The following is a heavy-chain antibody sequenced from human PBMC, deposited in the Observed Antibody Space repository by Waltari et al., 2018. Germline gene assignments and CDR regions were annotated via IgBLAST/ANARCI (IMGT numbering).Heavy chain of an antibody. CDR3: ARDPPEYSSSWYGFDY. V-gene: IGHV4-38-2*02. Sequence: QVQLQESGPGLVKPSETLSLTCAVSGYSISSGYYWGWIRQPPGKGLEWIGSIYHSGSTYYNPSLKSRVTISVDTSKNQFSLKLSSVTAADTAVYYCARDPPEYSSSWYGFDYWGQGTLVTVSS. J-gene: IGHJ4*02. CDR2: IYHSGST. CDR1: GYSISSGYY. D-gene: IGHD6-13*01.